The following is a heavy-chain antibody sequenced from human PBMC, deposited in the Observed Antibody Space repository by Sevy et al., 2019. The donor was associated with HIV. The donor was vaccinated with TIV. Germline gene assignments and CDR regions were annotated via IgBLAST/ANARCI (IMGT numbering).Heavy chain of an antibody. CDR3: VRNGGAYDSGFDP. CDR1: GFTFSNYD. J-gene: IGHJ5*02. V-gene: IGHV3-48*03. D-gene: IGHD3-22*01. CDR2: IRSSGSDI. Sequence: GGSLRLSCVASGFTFSNYDMNWVRQAPGKGLEWVSKIRSSGSDIYYADSVKGRFTISRDNAKDSLNLQMNSLRAEDTAVYYCVRNGGAYDSGFDPRGQGTLVTVSS.